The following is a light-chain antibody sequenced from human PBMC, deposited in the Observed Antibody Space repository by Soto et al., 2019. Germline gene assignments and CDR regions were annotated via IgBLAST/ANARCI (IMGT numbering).Light chain of an antibody. V-gene: IGKV3-20*01. CDR1: QSVSSSY. CDR2: GAS. Sequence: EIVLTQSPGTLSLSPGERATLSCRASQSVSSSYLAWYQQTPRQAPRLLIYGASSRATGIPDSLSGSASGTDFPLTISRMQPEDSAVYYCRQYGTSITFGQGTRLEIK. CDR3: RQYGTSIT. J-gene: IGKJ5*01.